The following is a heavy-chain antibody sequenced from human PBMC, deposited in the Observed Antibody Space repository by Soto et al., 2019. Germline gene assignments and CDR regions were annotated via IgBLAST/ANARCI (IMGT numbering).Heavy chain of an antibody. J-gene: IGHJ4*02. D-gene: IGHD3-3*01. Sequence: EVQLVESGGGLVQPGGSLRLSCAASGFTVSSVYMTWVRQAPGKGLEWVSVITSGGSTYYADSVRGRFTSSRDNSKNTLYLQMNSLRAEDTAVYYCSRDILGGAYDFWHGGQGTLVTVSS. V-gene: IGHV3-66*01. CDR3: SRDILGGAYDFWH. CDR1: GFTVSSVY. CDR2: ITSGGST.